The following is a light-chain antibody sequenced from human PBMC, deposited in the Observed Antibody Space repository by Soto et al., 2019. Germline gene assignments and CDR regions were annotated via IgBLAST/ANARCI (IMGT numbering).Light chain of an antibody. V-gene: IGKV3-11*01. CDR1: QSVSSS. Sequence: EIVLTQSPGTQSLSPGERATLSCRASQSVSSSLAWYQQKPGQAPRHLIYYAYNRATRIPARFSGSGSGTDFTLTISSLEPENFAIYYCQKLRNWPRTFGQATKPEIK. J-gene: IGKJ1*01. CDR2: YAY. CDR3: QKLRNWPRT.